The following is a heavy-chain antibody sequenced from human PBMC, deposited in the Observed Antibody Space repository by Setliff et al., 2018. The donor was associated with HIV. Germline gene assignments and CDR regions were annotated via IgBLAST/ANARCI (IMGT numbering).Heavy chain of an antibody. CDR2: IAYSGATMYT. J-gene: IGHJ4*02. CDR1: GGAFIGSSFQ. Sequence: SETLSLTCTVSGGAFIGSSFQSTWIRQSPGKGLEWIADIAYSGATMYTNYNASLESRVIVSDDTSRDQFFLKLTSVTADDTAIYYCARGPPSAYWGQGLLVNVSS. V-gene: IGHV4-39*07. CDR3: ARGPPSAY.